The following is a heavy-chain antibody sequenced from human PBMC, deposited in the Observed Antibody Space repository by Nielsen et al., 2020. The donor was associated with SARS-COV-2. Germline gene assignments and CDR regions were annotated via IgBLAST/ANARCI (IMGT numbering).Heavy chain of an antibody. J-gene: IGHJ4*02. D-gene: IGHD2-2*01. CDR3: ARSRGCSATSCFFDY. CDR2: INSDSGNT. Sequence: ASVQVSCKASGYTFTAYPIHWVRQDPGQRLEWMGWINSDSGNTKYSQKFRGRVTITRDTSASTAYMELSGLSSEDTAVYYCARSRGCSATSCFFDYWGQGALVTVSS. V-gene: IGHV1-3*04. CDR1: GYTFTAYP.